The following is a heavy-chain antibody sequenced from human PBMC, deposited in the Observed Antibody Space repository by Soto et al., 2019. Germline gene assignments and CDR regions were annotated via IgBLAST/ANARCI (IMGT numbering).Heavy chain of an antibody. CDR1: GFTFSSYA. CDR2: ISGSGGST. V-gene: IGHV3-23*01. J-gene: IGHJ4*02. Sequence: GGSLRLSCAASGFTFSSYAMSWVRQAPGKGLEWVSAISGSGGSTYYADYVKGRFTISRDNSKNTLYLQMNSLRAEDTAVYYCAKGPFKSRVIVVVVAATPFDYWGQGTLVTVSS. CDR3: AKGPFKSRVIVVVVAATPFDY. D-gene: IGHD2-15*01.